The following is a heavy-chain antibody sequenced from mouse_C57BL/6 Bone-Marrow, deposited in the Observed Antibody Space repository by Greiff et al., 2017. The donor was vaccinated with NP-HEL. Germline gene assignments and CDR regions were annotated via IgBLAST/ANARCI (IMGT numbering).Heavy chain of an antibody. CDR1: GYTFTSYW. V-gene: IGHV1-69*01. CDR3: ASWIYYGNYGYVDV. CDR2: IDPSDSYT. D-gene: IGHD2-1*01. J-gene: IGHJ1*03. Sequence: QVQLQQPGAELVMPGASVKLSCKASGYTFTSYWMHWVKQRPGQGLEWIGEIDPSDSYTNYNQKFKGKATLTVDKSSSTAYMQLSSLTSEDSAVYYCASWIYYGNYGYVDVWGTGTTVTVSS.